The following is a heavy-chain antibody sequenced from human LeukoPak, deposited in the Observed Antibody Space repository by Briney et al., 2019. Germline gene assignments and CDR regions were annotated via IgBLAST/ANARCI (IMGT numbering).Heavy chain of an antibody. J-gene: IGHJ5*02. CDR2: IYHSGST. CDR3: ARHPVPAADISGWVDP. CDR1: GYSISSGYY. Sequence: SSETLSLTCAVSGYSISSGYYWGWIRQPPGKGLEWIGSIYHSGSTYYNPSLKSRVTISVDTSKNQFSLKLSSVTAADTAVYYCARHPVPAADISGWVDPWGQGNLVTVSS. D-gene: IGHD2-2*01. V-gene: IGHV4-38-2*01.